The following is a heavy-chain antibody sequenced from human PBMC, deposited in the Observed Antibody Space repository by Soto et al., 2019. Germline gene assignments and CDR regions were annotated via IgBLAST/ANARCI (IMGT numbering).Heavy chain of an antibody. D-gene: IGHD1-20*01. V-gene: IGHV3-74*01. CDR3: ARGPRYEGFDY. Sequence: PGGSLRLSCAASGFTFSSYWMHWVRQAPGKGLVWVSRINSDGSSTSYADSVKGRFTISRDNAKNTLYLQMNSLRAEDTAVYYCARGPRYEGFDYWGQGTLVTVSS. J-gene: IGHJ4*02. CDR2: INSDGSST. CDR1: GFTFSSYW.